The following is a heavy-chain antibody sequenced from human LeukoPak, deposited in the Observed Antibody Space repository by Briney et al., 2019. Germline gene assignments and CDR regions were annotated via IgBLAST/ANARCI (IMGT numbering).Heavy chain of an antibody. D-gene: IGHD3-3*01. CDR2: IYYSGST. V-gene: IGHV4-59*01. J-gene: IGHJ3*02. Sequence: SETLSLTCTVSGGSISSYYWSWIRQPPGKGLEWIGYIYYSGSTNYNPSLKSRVTISVDTSKNQFSLKLSSVTAADTAVYYCARDYYDFWSGYSVNDAFDIWGQGTLVTVSS. CDR3: ARDYYDFWSGYSVNDAFDI. CDR1: GGSISSYY.